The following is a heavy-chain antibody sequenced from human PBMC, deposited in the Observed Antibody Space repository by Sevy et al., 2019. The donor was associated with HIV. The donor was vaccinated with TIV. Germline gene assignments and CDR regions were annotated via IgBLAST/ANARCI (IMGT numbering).Heavy chain of an antibody. Sequence: GSLRLSCAASGFTFSIYTMSWVRQAPGKGLGWVSTFCFGGSKIYYADSVKGRFTISRDNSRNTVYLQMNSLRADDTAVYYCAREGCTQPHDYWGQATLVTVSS. J-gene: IGHJ4*02. CDR2: FCFGGSKI. CDR3: AREGCTQPHDY. V-gene: IGHV3-23*01. CDR1: GFTFSIYT. D-gene: IGHD2-8*01.